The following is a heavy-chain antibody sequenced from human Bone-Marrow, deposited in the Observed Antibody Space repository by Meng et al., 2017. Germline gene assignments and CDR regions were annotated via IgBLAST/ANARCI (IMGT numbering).Heavy chain of an antibody. Sequence: VQLVGSGGGVVQPGSALSFSCAASGFTFSSYGMHWVRQAPGKGLEWVALIWYDGSNKQYADSVKGRFIISRDNSKKTMYLQMNSLRDEDTAVYYCARGDRGWTAPFDYWGQGTLVTVSS. CDR1: GFTFSSYG. J-gene: IGHJ4*02. CDR2: IWYDGSNK. CDR3: ARGDRGWTAPFDY. D-gene: IGHD6-19*01. V-gene: IGHV3-33*01.